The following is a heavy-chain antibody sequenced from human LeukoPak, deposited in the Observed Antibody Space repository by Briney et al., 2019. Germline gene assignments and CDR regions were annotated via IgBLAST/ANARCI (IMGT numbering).Heavy chain of an antibody. V-gene: IGHV5-51*01. J-gene: IGHJ3*02. Sequence: GESLKISCQGSGYNFTTYWIAWVRQMPGKGLEGIGISYPGDSDTRYSPSFQGQVTISADKSISTAYLQWSSLKASDTAMYYCARPPQAYCGGDCYTNAFDIWGQGTMVTVSS. D-gene: IGHD2-21*02. CDR3: ARPPQAYCGGDCYTNAFDI. CDR2: SYPGDSDT. CDR1: GYNFTTYW.